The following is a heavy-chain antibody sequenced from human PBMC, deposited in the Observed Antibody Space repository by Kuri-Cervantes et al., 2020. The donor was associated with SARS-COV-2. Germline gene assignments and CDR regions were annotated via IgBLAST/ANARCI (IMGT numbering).Heavy chain of an antibody. D-gene: IGHD7-27*01. CDR3: ARDGDDPTGERAFDI. CDR1: GFTFSSYA. V-gene: IGHV3-30*04. CDR2: ISYDGSNK. Sequence: GESLKISCAASGFTFSSYAMHWARQAPGKGLEWVAVISYDGSNKYYADSVKGRFTISRDNSKNTLYLQMNSLRAEDTAVYYCARDGDDPTGERAFDIWGQGTMVTVSS. J-gene: IGHJ3*02.